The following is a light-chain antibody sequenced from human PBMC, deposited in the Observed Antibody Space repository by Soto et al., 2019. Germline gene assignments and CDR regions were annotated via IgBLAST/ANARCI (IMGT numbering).Light chain of an antibody. CDR1: SSDVGGYNY. V-gene: IGLV2-8*01. Sequence: QSALTQPPSASGSPGQSVTISCTGTSSDVGGYNYVSWYQQHPGRAPKLMIYEVSKRPSGVPDRFSGSKPGNTASLTVSGLQTEDEADYYCSSYAGSNNQVFGTGTKLTVL. CDR2: EVS. J-gene: IGLJ1*01. CDR3: SSYAGSNNQV.